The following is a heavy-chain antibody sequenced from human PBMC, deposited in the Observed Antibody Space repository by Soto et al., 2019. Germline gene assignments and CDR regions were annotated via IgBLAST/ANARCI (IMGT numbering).Heavy chain of an antibody. CDR1: GFTFTSYG. D-gene: IGHD3-9*01. CDR2: IRGDGGQT. Sequence: GGSLRLSCTASGFTFTSYGMGWVRQARGKGLQWVSTIRGDGGQTHYTDSVKGRFSISRDNSKNTVYLQMDSLRAEDTAMYFCARDVGLDSDDFFAYWGQGTQVTVSS. V-gene: IGHV3-23*01. J-gene: IGHJ4*02. CDR3: ARDVGLDSDDFFAY.